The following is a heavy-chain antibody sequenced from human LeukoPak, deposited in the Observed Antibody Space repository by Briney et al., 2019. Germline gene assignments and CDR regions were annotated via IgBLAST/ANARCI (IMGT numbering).Heavy chain of an antibody. J-gene: IGHJ4*02. CDR3: ITGTDYFDY. V-gene: IGHV3-30*02. CDR2: IRYDGSNK. CDR1: GFTFSSYG. D-gene: IGHD1-7*01. Sequence: GGSLRLSCAASGFTFSSYGMLWVRQAPGKGLEWVAFIRYDGSNKYYADSVKGRFTISRDNSKNTLYLQMNSLRAEDTAVYYGITGTDYFDYWGQGTLVTVSS.